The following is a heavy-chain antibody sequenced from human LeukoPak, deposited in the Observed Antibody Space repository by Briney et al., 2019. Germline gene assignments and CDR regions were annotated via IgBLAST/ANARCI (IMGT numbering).Heavy chain of an antibody. CDR2: ITNSGGGT. V-gene: IGHV3-23*01. CDR1: GFTFTRSA. CDR3: AKDLWTDSSGWNYFDY. D-gene: IGHD6-19*01. J-gene: IGHJ4*02. Sequence: GGSLRLSCAASGFTFTRSAMGWVRQAPGKGLEWVSCITNSGGGTYYADSVKGRFTISRDDSKNTLYLQMNSLRAEDTAVYYCAKDLWTDSSGWNYFDYWGQGTLVTVSS.